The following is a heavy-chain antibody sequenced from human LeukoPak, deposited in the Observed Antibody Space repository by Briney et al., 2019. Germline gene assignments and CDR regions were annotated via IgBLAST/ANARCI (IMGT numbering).Heavy chain of an antibody. CDR2: INHSGST. D-gene: IGHD6-19*01. CDR3: ARRGGWHSSGWYPPGYFDY. J-gene: IGHJ4*02. Sequence: SETLSLTCAVYGGSFSGYYWSWIRQPPGKGLEWIGEINHSGSTNYNPSLKGRVTISVDTSKNQFSLKLSSVTAADTAVYYCARRGGWHSSGWYPPGYFDYWGQGTLVTVSS. V-gene: IGHV4-34*01. CDR1: GGSFSGYY.